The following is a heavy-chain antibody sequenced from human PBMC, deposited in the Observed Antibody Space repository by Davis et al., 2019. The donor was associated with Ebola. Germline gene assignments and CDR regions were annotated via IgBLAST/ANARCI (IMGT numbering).Heavy chain of an antibody. CDR3: ARTRMIVGRGGALFDY. J-gene: IGHJ4*02. CDR1: GFTFSSYW. V-gene: IGHV3-7*03. D-gene: IGHD3-22*01. Sequence: PGGSLRLSCAASGFTFSSYWMSWVRQAPGKGLEWVANIKQDGSEKYYVDSVKGRFTISRDNAKNSLYLQMNSLRAEDTAVYYCARTRMIVGRGGALFDYWGQGTLVTVSS. CDR2: IKQDGSEK.